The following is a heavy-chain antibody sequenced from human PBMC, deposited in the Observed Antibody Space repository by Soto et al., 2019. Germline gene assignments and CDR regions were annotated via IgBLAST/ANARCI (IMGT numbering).Heavy chain of an antibody. V-gene: IGHV4-34*01. CDR2: INHSGST. CDR3: ASGMATINY. J-gene: IGHJ4*02. Sequence: PSETLSLTCPVYGGSISGYYWSWILQRPGKGLEWIGEINHSGSTKYNPSLKIRFTISVDTSKNQFSQKLSSVTGADTAVYYCASGMATINYWGQGTLVTVSS. CDR1: GGSISGYY. D-gene: IGHD5-12*01.